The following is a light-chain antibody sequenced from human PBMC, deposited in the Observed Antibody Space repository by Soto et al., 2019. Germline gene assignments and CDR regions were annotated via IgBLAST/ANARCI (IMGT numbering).Light chain of an antibody. CDR3: QQRSDSPPLT. Sequence: EIVMTQSPATLSVSPGERATLSCRASQSVSSNLAWYQQKPGQAPRLLIYDAYKRATGVPARFSGSGSETDFTLIISSLEPEDFAVYYCQQRSDSPPLTFGGGTRVEIK. CDR1: QSVSSN. J-gene: IGKJ4*01. CDR2: DAY. V-gene: IGKV3-11*01.